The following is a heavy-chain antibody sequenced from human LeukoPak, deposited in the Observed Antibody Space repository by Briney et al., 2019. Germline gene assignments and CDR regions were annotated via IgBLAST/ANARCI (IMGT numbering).Heavy chain of an antibody. J-gene: IGHJ4*02. CDR1: GFTFSEYS. D-gene: IGHD3-10*01. Sequence: PGGSLTHSCAASGFTFSEYSMNWLRQAPGKGLEWGAFISTSSSQLYYGASVKGRFIISSDNARNSVSLQMNSLRAEDTAVYYCARQVSGYGSGSFYFDYWGQGMLVTVSS. CDR3: ARQVSGYGSGSFYFDY. CDR2: ISTSSSQL. V-gene: IGHV3-21*01.